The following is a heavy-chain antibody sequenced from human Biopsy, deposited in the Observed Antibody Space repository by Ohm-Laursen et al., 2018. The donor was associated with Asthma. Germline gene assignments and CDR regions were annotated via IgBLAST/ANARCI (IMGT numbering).Heavy chain of an antibody. J-gene: IGHJ4*02. CDR1: GDILSSFG. Sequence: SSVKVSCKAHGDILSSFGIKWVRKAPGQGLEWMGGVIPIYGTTHIAQKLQGRVTITADESTSTAYMELSSLRSEDTAVYYCVRAGALIVGATMGYWGQGTLVPVSS. CDR2: VIPIYGTT. D-gene: IGHD1-26*01. V-gene: IGHV1-69*01. CDR3: VRAGALIVGATMGY.